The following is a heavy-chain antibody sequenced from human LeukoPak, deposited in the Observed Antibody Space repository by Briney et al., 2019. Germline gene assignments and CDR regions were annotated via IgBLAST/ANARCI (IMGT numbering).Heavy chain of an antibody. CDR3: AKGSSGLEGYYYYYMDV. CDR1: GFTFSSYG. D-gene: IGHD6-19*01. V-gene: IGHV3-30*02. J-gene: IGHJ6*03. CDR2: IRYDGSNK. Sequence: QPGGSLRLSCAASGFTFSSYGMHWVRQAPGKGLEWVAFIRYDGSNKYYADSVKGRFTISRDNSKNTLYLQMNSLRAEDTAVYYCAKGSSGLEGYYYYYMDVWGKGTTVTISS.